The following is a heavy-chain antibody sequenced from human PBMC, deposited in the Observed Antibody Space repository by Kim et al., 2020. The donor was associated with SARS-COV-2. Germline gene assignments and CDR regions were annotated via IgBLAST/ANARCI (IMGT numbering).Heavy chain of an antibody. J-gene: IGHJ4*02. D-gene: IGHD4-17*01. Sequence: GGSLRLSCAASGFTFSSYGMHWVRQAPGKGLEWVAVIWYDGSNKYYADSVKGRFTISRDNSKNTLYLQMNSLRAEDTAVYYCARDAARDGDTPGYFDYWGQGTLVTVSS. CDR3: ARDAARDGDTPGYFDY. CDR2: IWYDGSNK. CDR1: GFTFSSYG. V-gene: IGHV3-33*01.